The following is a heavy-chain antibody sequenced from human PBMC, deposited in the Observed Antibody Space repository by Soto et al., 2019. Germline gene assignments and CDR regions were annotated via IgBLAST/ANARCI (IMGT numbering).Heavy chain of an antibody. CDR1: GFTVSSNY. CDR3: ARELERVFDY. CDR2: IYSGGST. D-gene: IGHD1-1*01. Sequence: HPGGSLRLSCAASGFTVSSNYMSWVRQAPGKGLEWVSVIYSGGSTYYADSVKGRFTISRDNSKNTLYLQMNSLRIEDTAVYYCARELERVFDYWGQGTLVTVSS. J-gene: IGHJ4*02. V-gene: IGHV3-53*05.